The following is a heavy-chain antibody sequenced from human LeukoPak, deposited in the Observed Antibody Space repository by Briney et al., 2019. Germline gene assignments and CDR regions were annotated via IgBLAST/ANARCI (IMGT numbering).Heavy chain of an antibody. CDR3: AKAGYDIRDYYYYYYMDV. V-gene: IGHV3-23*01. D-gene: IGHD3-9*01. J-gene: IGHJ6*03. CDR1: GFTFDDYG. Sequence: PGGSLRLSCAASGFTFDDYGMSWVRQAPGKGLEWVSAISGSGGSTYYADSVKGRFTISRDNSKNTLYLQMNSLRAEDTAVYYCAKAGYDIRDYYYYYYMDVWGKGTTVTVSS. CDR2: ISGSGGST.